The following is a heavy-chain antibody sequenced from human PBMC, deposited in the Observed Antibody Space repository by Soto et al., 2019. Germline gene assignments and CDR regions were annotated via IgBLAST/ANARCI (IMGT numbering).Heavy chain of an antibody. CDR1: GFTFSSYA. D-gene: IGHD6-19*01. Sequence: EVQLLESGGGLVQPGGSLRLSCAASGFTFSSYAMSWVRQAPGKGLEWVSAISAGGGSTYSADSVKGRFTISRDNSKNTLYLQMNSLRAEDTAVYYCAKGSVAGTGYFDYWGQGTLITVSS. CDR3: AKGSVAGTGYFDY. J-gene: IGHJ4*02. CDR2: ISAGGGST. V-gene: IGHV3-23*01.